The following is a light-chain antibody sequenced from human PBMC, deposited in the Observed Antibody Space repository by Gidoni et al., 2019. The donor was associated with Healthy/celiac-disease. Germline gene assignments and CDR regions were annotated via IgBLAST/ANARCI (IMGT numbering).Light chain of an antibody. CDR3: QQSYSTPRYT. J-gene: IGKJ2*01. CDR1: QSISSY. V-gene: IGKV1-39*01. Sequence: DIQMTQSPSSLSASVGDRVTITCRASQSISSYLNWYPQKPGKATKLLIYAASSLQSGVPSRFSGSGSWTDFTLTISSLQPEDFATYYCQQSYSTPRYTFGQGTKLEIK. CDR2: AAS.